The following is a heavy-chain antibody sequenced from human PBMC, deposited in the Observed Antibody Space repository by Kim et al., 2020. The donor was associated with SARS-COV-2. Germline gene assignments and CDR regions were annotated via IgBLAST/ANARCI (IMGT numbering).Heavy chain of an antibody. J-gene: IGHJ4*02. Sequence: SVKVSCKASGGTFSSNAISWVRQAPGQGLEWMGRIIPILGIANYAQKFQGRVTITADKSTSTAYMELSSLRSEDTAVYYCARDLLGPYDSSGYYVTNFDYWGQGTLVTVSS. CDR3: ARDLLGPYDSSGYYVTNFDY. CDR2: IIPILGIA. CDR1: GGTFSSNA. V-gene: IGHV1-69*04. D-gene: IGHD3-22*01.